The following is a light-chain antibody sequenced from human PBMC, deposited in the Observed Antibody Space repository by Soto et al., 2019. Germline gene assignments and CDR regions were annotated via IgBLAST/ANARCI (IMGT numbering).Light chain of an antibody. J-gene: IGLJ3*02. CDR1: SSDVGGYNY. CDR2: NVD. Sequence: QSALTQPVSVSGSPGQSITISCTGTSSDVGGYNYVSWYQQHPGKAPKFMIYNVDNRPSGVSNRFSGSKSGNTASLTISGLQAEDEADYYCSSYTSSNTWVFGGGTKSPS. CDR3: SSYTSSNTWV. V-gene: IGLV2-14*03.